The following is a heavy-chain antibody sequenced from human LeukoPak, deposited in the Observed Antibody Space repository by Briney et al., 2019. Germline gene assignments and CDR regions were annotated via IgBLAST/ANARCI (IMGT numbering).Heavy chain of an antibody. Sequence: GGSLRLSRAASGFPFTNNWMTWVRQAPGKGLEWVATIKQDGAKTYYVASVKGRLSISRENARDSVYLQMNILRAEDAAVYYCARARYCANTICHIGGGLDVWGPGTTVTVSS. V-gene: IGHV3-7*04. CDR1: GFPFTNNW. J-gene: IGHJ6*02. CDR3: ARARYCANTICHIGGGLDV. D-gene: IGHD2-8*01. CDR2: IKQDGAKT.